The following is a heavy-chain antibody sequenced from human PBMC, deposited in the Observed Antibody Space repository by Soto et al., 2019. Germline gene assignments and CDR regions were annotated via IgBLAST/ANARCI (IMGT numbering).Heavy chain of an antibody. V-gene: IGHV3-21*01. CDR1: GFTFGDYG. CDR3: ARSNYFAIDY. D-gene: IGHD4-4*01. J-gene: IGHJ4*02. Sequence: GGSLRLSSAASGFTFGDYGFNWVRQAPGKGLEWVSSISGSSSYRYYADSMKGRFTISRDNAKNSLFLEMNSLGAEDTAVYYCARSNYFAIDYWGQGVLVTVSS. CDR2: ISGSSSYR.